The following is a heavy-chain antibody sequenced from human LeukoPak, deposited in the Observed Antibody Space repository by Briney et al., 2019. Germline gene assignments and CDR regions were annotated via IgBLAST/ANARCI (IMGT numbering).Heavy chain of an antibody. CDR1: GGTFSSYA. J-gene: IGHJ6*04. Sequence: RASVKLSCKASGGTFSSYAISWVRQAPGQGLEWMGAIIPIFGTANYAQKFQGRVTITADESTSTAYMELSSLRSEDTAVYYCARASYCSGGSCYSDDYYGMDVWGKGTTVTVSS. D-gene: IGHD2-15*01. CDR2: IIPIFGTA. V-gene: IGHV1-69*13. CDR3: ARASYCSGGSCYSDDYYGMDV.